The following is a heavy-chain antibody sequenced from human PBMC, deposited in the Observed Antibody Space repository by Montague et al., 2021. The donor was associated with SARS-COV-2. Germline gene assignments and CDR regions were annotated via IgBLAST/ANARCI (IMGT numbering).Heavy chain of an antibody. CDR1: GGPFRGYY. CDR3: ARGYQLRFLEWSSRQSTFDY. V-gene: IGHV4-34*01. J-gene: IGHJ4*02. D-gene: IGHD3-3*01. Sequence: SETLSLTCAVYGGPFRGYYWSWIRQPPGKGLELIGEINHSGSTNYNPSLKSRVTISVDTSKNQFSLKLSSVTAADTAVYYCARGYQLRFLEWSSRQSTFDYWGQGTLVTVSS. CDR2: INHSGST.